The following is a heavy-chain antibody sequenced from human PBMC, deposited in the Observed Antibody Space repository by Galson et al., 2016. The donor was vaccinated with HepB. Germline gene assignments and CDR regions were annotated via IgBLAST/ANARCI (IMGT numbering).Heavy chain of an antibody. CDR1: GFSFNTYG. V-gene: IGHV3-33*01. CDR3: ATERPYGADCYTYFEP. Sequence: SLRLSCAASGFSFNTYGMHWVRQAPGKGLEWVALIWYDGSKKYYVDSVKGRFTISRNNSQNTLYLQMNSLRAEDTAVYFCATERPYGADCYTYFEPWGRGTLLTVSS. CDR2: IWYDGSKK. J-gene: IGHJ4*02. D-gene: IGHD2-21*02.